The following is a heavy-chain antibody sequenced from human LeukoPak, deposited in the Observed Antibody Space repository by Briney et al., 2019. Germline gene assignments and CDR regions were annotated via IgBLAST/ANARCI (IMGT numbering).Heavy chain of an antibody. CDR1: GFTFSSYA. D-gene: IGHD2-15*01. J-gene: IGHJ4*02. CDR2: ISGSGGST. Sequence: GGSLRLSCAASGFTFSSYAMSWVRQAPGKGLEWVSAISGSGGSTYYADSVKGRFTISRDNSKNTLCLQMNSLRAEDTAVYYCAKPGYCSGGSCFYFDYWGQGTLVTVSS. CDR3: AKPGYCSGGSCFYFDY. V-gene: IGHV3-23*01.